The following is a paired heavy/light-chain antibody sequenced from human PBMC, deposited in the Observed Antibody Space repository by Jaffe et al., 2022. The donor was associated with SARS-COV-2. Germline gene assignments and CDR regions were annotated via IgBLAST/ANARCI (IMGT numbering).Heavy chain of an antibody. CDR2: IYRSGIT. D-gene: IGHD3-10*01. J-gene: IGHJ2*01. V-gene: IGHV4-59*08. CDR3: ATQSGPYFSFDL. Sequence: QVQLQESGPGLVKPSETLSLTCTVSGGSISNYFWSWIRQPPGKGLEWIGHIYRSGITKFNPSLTSRVTMSLDTSLSQFSLKLSSVTAADTAVYYCATQSGPYFSFDLWGRGTLVTVSS. CDR1: GGSISNYF.
Light chain of an antibody. CDR2: NTS. CDR1: QSVSSNY. Sequence: EIVLTQSPGTLSLSPGERATLSCRATQSVSSNYLAWYQQNPGQVPRLLIFNTSRRATGVPDRFSGSGSGTDFTLTISRLEPEDFAVYYCQQYGSSPWTFGQGTKVEIK. V-gene: IGKV3-20*01. CDR3: QQYGSSPWT. J-gene: IGKJ1*01.